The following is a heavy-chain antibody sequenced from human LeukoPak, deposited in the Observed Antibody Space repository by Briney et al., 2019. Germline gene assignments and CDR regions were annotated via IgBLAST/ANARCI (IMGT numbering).Heavy chain of an antibody. CDR2: ISSNGGST. CDR1: GFTFSSYA. V-gene: IGHV3-64*01. Sequence: PGGSLRLSCAASGFTFSSYAMHWVRQAPGKGLEYVSAISSNGGSTFYANSVKGRFTISRDNSKNTLYLQMGSLRAEDMAVYYCARARGIAARWFDYWGQGTLVTVSS. CDR3: ARARGIAARWFDY. D-gene: IGHD6-6*01. J-gene: IGHJ4*02.